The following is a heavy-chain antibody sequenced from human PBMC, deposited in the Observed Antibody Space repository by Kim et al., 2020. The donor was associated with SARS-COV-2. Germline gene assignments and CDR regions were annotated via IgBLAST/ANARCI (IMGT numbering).Heavy chain of an antibody. CDR3: ARGPGGLDV. V-gene: IGHV7-4-1*02. Sequence: GNPMYAQGFTGRFVFSLDTSVSTAYLQISSLRAEDTAVYFCARGPGGLDVWGQGTTVTVSS. CDR2: GNP. J-gene: IGHJ6*02.